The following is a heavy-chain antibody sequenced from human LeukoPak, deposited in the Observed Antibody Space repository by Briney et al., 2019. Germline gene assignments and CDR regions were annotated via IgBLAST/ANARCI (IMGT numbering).Heavy chain of an antibody. CDR1: GYSISSGYY. J-gene: IGHJ4*02. CDR3: ARAGLNFDWLSYFDY. V-gene: IGHV4-38-2*01. Sequence: SETLSLTCAVSGYSISSGYYWGWIRQPPGKVLELIGSIYHSGSTYYNPSLKSRVTISVDTSKNQFSLKLSSVTAADTAVYYCARAGLNFDWLSYFDYWGQGTLVTVSS. D-gene: IGHD3-9*01. CDR2: IYHSGST.